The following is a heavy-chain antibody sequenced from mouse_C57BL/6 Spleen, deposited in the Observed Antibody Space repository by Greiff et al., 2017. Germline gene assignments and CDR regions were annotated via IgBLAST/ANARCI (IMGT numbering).Heavy chain of an antibody. J-gene: IGHJ4*01. V-gene: IGHV5-16*01. Sequence: EVKLVESEGGLVQPGSSMKLSCTASGFTFSDYYMAWVRQVPEKGLEWVANINYDGSSTYYLDSLKSRFIISRDNAKNILYLQMSSLKSEDTATYYCARGLRSLYYYAMDYWGQGTSVTVSS. CDR1: GFTFSDYY. D-gene: IGHD1-1*01. CDR3: ARGLRSLYYYAMDY. CDR2: INYDGSST.